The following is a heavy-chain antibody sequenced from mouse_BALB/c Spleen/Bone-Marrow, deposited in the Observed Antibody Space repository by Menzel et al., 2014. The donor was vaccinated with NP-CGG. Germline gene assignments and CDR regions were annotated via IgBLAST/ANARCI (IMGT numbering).Heavy chain of an antibody. CDR2: INPYNGAT. V-gene: IGHV1-31*01. J-gene: IGHJ2*01. CDR3: ARYYYGSSYFDY. CDR1: GYSFTGYY. D-gene: IGHD1-1*01. Sequence: EVQLQQSGPELVKPGASVKISCKASGYSFTGYYMHWVKQSHVKSLEWIGRINPYNGATRYNQNFKDKASVIVDKSSSPTYMELHSLTSEDSAVYYCARYYYGSSYFDYWGQGTTLTVSS.